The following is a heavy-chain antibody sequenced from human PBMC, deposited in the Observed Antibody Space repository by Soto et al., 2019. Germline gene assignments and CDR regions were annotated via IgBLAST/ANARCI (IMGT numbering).Heavy chain of an antibody. V-gene: IGHV3-72*01. CDR1: GFTFSDHY. Sequence: EVQLVESGGGLVQPGGSLRLSCAASGFTFSDHYMDWVRQAPGKGLEWVGRIRNRGQSHIADYAASVKGRFIMSRDDSGNSLLLQMNSLKTEDTAVYYCTRDTYTALDYWGQGTLVTVSS. CDR3: TRDTYTALDY. D-gene: IGHD2-2*02. J-gene: IGHJ4*02. CDR2: IRNRGQSHIA.